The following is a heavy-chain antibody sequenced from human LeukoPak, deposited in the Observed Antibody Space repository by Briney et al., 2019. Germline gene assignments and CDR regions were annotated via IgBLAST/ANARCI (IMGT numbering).Heavy chain of an antibody. CDR2: IYSGGST. CDR3: ARDRYYFFDY. Sequence: SGGSLRLSCTASGFTVSSNYMSWVRQAPGKGLEWVSVIYSGGSTYYADSVKGRFTISRDNSKNTLYLQMNSLRAEDTAVYYCARDRYYFFDYWGQGTLVTVSS. V-gene: IGHV3-53*01. CDR1: GFTVSSNY. D-gene: IGHD2-21*01. J-gene: IGHJ4*02.